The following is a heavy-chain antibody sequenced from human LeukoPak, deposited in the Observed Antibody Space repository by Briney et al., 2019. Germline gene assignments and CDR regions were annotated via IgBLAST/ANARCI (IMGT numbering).Heavy chain of an antibody. CDR3: ARDPYNTILYRLAH. D-gene: IGHD3-10*01. J-gene: IGHJ4*02. CDR1: GFTFSTYA. Sequence: QAGGSLRLSCAASGFTFSTYAMSWVRQAPGMGLEWVSSISANGQATYYADSVEGRFTISRDNSKSTLYLQLNSLRAEDTATYYCARDPYNTILYRLAHWGQATLVTVSS. CDR2: ISANGQAT. V-gene: IGHV3-23*01.